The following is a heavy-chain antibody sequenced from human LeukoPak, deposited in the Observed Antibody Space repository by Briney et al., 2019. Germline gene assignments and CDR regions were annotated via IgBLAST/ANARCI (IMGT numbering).Heavy chain of an antibody. CDR2: IRYDGSNK. J-gene: IGHJ4*02. V-gene: IGHV3-30*02. CDR1: GFTFSNYG. D-gene: IGHD2-15*01. Sequence: GGSLRLSCAASGFTFSNYGMHWVRQAPGKGLEWVAFIRYDGSNKYYADSVKGRFTISRDNSKNTLYLQMNSLRADDTAVYYCAKEYCSGVSCYAFDYWGQGTLGTVSS. CDR3: AKEYCSGVSCYAFDY.